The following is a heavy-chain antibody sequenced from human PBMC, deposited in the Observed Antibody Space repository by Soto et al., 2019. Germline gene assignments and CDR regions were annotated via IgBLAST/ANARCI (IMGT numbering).Heavy chain of an antibody. J-gene: IGHJ5*02. D-gene: IGHD6-13*01. Sequence: GGSLRLSCAASGFTVSSNYMSWVRQAPGKGLEWVSVIYSGGSTYYADSVKGRFTISRHNSKNTLYLQMNSLRAEDTAVYYCARDIRNGGSSSWYNWFDPWGQGTLVTVSS. CDR1: GFTVSSNY. CDR2: IYSGGST. CDR3: ARDIRNGGSSSWYNWFDP. V-gene: IGHV3-53*04.